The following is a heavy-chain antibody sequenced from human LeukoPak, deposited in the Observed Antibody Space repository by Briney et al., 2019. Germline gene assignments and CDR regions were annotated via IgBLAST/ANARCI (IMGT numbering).Heavy chain of an antibody. Sequence: SETLSLTCTVSGGSISSSNWWGWVRQPPGKGLECIGEIHHSGTTNYNPSLKSRVTISVDKSKNEFSLKLNSVTAADTAVYYCARAFLVGYSPEGYFFDYWGQGTLVTVSS. CDR1: GGSISSSNW. V-gene: IGHV4-4*02. J-gene: IGHJ4*02. CDR2: IHHSGTT. D-gene: IGHD2-15*01. CDR3: ARAFLVGYSPEGYFFDY.